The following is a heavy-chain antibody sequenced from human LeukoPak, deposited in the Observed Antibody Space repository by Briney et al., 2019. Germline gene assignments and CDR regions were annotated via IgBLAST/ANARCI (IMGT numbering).Heavy chain of an antibody. CDR2: IYYSGST. Sequence: SETLSLTCTVSGGSLSSHYWHWIRQPPGKGLEWIGYIYYSGSTNYNPSLTSRVTISLDTSKNHFSLKLSSVTGADTVVYYCARFSSSWSYLDSWGQGTLVTVSS. D-gene: IGHD6-13*01. CDR3: ARFSSSWSYLDS. V-gene: IGHV4-59*11. J-gene: IGHJ4*02. CDR1: GGSLSSHY.